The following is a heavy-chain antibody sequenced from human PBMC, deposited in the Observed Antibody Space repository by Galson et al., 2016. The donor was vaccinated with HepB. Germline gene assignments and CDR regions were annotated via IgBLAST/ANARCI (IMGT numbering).Heavy chain of an antibody. CDR2: IIPIFGTA. CDR3: ASGSENYSWWIDP. J-gene: IGHJ5*02. D-gene: IGHD2-15*01. V-gene: IGHV1-69*13. CDR1: GGTFSSYA. Sequence: SVKVSCKASGGTFSSYAISWVRQAPGQGLEWMGRIIPIFGTANYAQKFQGRVTITADESTSTAYMELSSLTSDDTAVYYCASGSENYSWWIDPWGQGTLVTISS.